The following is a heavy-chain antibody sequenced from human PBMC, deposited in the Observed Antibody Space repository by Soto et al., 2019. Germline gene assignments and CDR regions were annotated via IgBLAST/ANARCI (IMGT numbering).Heavy chain of an antibody. CDR2: IGTAVDT. D-gene: IGHD2-15*01. Sequence: XGSLRLAFEASGFTFSGFDMHWVGQPTGKGLEWVSTIGTAVDTYYAVSVKGRSTISRDNAKNSLSLQMNSLRAGDTAVYFCERGQEVGAHFFDSWGQGTQVTVSS. CDR3: ERGQEVGAHFFDS. J-gene: IGHJ4*02. V-gene: IGHV3-13*01. CDR1: GFTFSGFD.